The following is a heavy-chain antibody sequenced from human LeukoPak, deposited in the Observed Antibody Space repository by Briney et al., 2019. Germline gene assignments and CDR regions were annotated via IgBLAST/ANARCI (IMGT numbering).Heavy chain of an antibody. V-gene: IGHV4-4*07. CDR2: IYTSGST. CDR3: ARVPRVGYSSSWYQVD. J-gene: IGHJ4*02. CDR1: GGSISSYY. Sequence: SETLSLTCTVSGGSISSYYWSWLRQPAGKGLEWIGRIYTSGSTNYNPSLKSRVTMSVDTSKNQFSLKLSSVTAADTAVYYCARVPRVGYSSSWYQVDWGQGTLVTVSS. D-gene: IGHD6-13*01.